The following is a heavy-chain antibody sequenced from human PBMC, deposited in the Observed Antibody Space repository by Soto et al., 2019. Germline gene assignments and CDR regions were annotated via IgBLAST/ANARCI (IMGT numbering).Heavy chain of an antibody. Sequence: GGSLRLSCAASGFTFSNYAMSWVRQAPGKGLEWVSAISGSGGSTYYADSVKGRFTISRDNSKNTLYLQMNSLRAEDTAVYYCAKGLEARYYYGMDVWGQGTTVTVSS. J-gene: IGHJ6*02. V-gene: IGHV3-23*01. CDR3: AKGLEARYYYGMDV. CDR2: ISGSGGST. CDR1: GFTFSNYA.